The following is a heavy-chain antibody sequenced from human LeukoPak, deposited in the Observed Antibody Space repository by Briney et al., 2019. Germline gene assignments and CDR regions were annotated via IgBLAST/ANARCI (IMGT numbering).Heavy chain of an antibody. V-gene: IGHV3-21*01. CDR3: ARTGYSSGWYVGGEDY. CDR2: ISSSSSYI. CDR1: GFTFSSYS. D-gene: IGHD6-19*01. J-gene: IGHJ4*02. Sequence: GGSRRLSCAASGFTFSSYSMNWVRKAPGKGLEWVSSISSSSSYIYYADSMKGRFTISRDNAKNSLYLQMNSLRAEDTAVYYCARTGYSSGWYVGGEDYWGQGTLVTVSS.